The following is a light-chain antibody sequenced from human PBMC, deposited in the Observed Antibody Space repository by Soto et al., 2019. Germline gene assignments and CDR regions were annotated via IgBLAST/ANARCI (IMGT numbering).Light chain of an antibody. V-gene: IGLV2-8*01. Sequence: QSALTQPPSASGSPGQSLTISCTGTSSDVGFYNFVSWYQQRPGKAPKLVIYEVTKRPSGVPDRFSGSKSGNTASLTISGLQAEDEADYYCSSYTRTDTVVFGGGTKLTVL. CDR2: EVT. CDR1: SSDVGFYNF. CDR3: SSYTRTDTVV. J-gene: IGLJ2*01.